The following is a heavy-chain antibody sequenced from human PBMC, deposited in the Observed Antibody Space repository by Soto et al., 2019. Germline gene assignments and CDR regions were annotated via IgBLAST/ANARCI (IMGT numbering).Heavy chain of an antibody. Sequence: SETLSLTCTVSGGSISSYYWSWIRQPPGKGLEWIWHIFYTGTTSYNPSLSSRVTISVDTPKNLFSLNLSSVTAADTAVYYCARHGRTARFFYYYGMDVWGQGTTVTVSS. CDR1: GGSISSYY. CDR3: ARHGRTARFFYYYGMDV. CDR2: IFYTGTT. J-gene: IGHJ6*02. D-gene: IGHD1-1*01. V-gene: IGHV4-59*08.